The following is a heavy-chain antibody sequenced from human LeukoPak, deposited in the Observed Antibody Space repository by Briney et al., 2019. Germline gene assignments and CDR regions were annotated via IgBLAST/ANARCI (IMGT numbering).Heavy chain of an antibody. CDR1: GGTFSSYA. J-gene: IGHJ1*01. Sequence: SVKVSCKASGGTFSSYAISWVRQAPGQGLEWMGGIIPIFGTANYVQKFQGRVTITADESTSTAYMELSSLRSEDTAVYYCAVDIVVVPAAQASFFQHWGQGTLVTVSS. V-gene: IGHV1-69*01. CDR3: AVDIVVVPAAQASFFQH. CDR2: IIPIFGTA. D-gene: IGHD2-2*03.